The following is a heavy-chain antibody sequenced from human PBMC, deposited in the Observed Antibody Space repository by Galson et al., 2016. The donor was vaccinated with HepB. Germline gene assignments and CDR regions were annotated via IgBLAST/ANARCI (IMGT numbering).Heavy chain of an antibody. CDR2: IWYDGNE. J-gene: IGHJ4*02. CDR3: ARGRNGFGSSTDH. Sequence: SLRLSCAASGFIFSSYGMHWVRQAPGKGLEWVAVIWYDGNEYYADSVKGRFTTSRDNSKNTLYLQMNTLRAEDTAVYYCARGRNGFGSSTDHWGQGALVTVSS. CDR1: GFIFSSYG. V-gene: IGHV3-33*01. D-gene: IGHD1-26*01.